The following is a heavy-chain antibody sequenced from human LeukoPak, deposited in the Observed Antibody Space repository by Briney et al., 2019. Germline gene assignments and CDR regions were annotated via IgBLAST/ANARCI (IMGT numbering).Heavy chain of an antibody. CDR1: GGSFSGYY. D-gene: IGHD6-19*01. CDR3: ARLSSGWPYYFDY. J-gene: IGHJ4*02. V-gene: IGHV4-34*01. Sequence: SETLSLTCAVYGGSFSGYYWSWIRQPPGRGLEWIGEINHSGSTSYNPSLKSRVTISVDTTKNQFSLKLSSVTAADTAVYYRARLSSGWPYYFDYWGQGTLVTVSS. CDR2: INHSGST.